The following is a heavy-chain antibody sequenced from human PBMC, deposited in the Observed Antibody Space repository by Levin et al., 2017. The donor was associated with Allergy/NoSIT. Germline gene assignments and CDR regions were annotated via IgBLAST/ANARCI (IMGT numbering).Heavy chain of an antibody. D-gene: IGHD1-1*01. J-gene: IGHJ4*02. CDR2: VHHSGRT. V-gene: IGHV4-4*02. CDR3: VRGGNWRLDY. Sequence: SQTLSLPCAVSGDSIRNDNWWTWVRQPPGKGLEWIGEVHHSGRTNFNPSLKSRITISVDTSKNQFSLKLSSLTAADTAVYYCVRGGNWRLDYWGKGTLVSVSS. CDR1: GDSIRNDNW.